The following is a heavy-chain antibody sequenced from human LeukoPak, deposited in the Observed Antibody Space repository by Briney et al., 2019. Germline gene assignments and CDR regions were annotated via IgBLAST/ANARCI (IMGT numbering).Heavy chain of an antibody. Sequence: PGRSLRLSCAASGFTFSSYGMHWVRHAPGKGLEWVAAIWYDGSNKYYADSVKGRFTISRDNSKNTLYLQMNSLRAEDTAVYYCARDEKYSSSWYRADAFDIWGQGTMVTVSS. J-gene: IGHJ3*02. V-gene: IGHV3-33*01. CDR2: IWYDGSNK. D-gene: IGHD6-13*01. CDR3: ARDEKYSSSWYRADAFDI. CDR1: GFTFSSYG.